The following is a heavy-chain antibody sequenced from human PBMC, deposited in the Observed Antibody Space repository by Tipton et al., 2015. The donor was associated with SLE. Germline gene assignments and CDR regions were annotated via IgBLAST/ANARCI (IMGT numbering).Heavy chain of an antibody. V-gene: IGHV3-23*01. CDR2: ISGSGGGT. Sequence: SLRLSCAASGFSFSSFAVSWVRQAPGKGLEWVSGISGSGGGTFYADSVKGRFTISRDNSKNTLYLPMTSLRAEDTAVYYCAKDPLLEGVFYFDSWGQGTLFTVSS. CDR3: AKDPLLEGVFYFDS. D-gene: IGHD2-8*01. J-gene: IGHJ4*02. CDR1: GFSFSSFA.